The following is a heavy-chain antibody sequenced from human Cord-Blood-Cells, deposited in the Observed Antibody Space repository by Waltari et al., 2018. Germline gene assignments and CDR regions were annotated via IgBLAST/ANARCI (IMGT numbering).Heavy chain of an antibody. Sequence: QVQLQESGPGLVKPSQTLSLTCTVSGGSISSGDYYWSWIRQPPGKGLEWIGYIYYSGRTYYNPSLKMRVTISVDTSKSQCSLKLSSVTAADTAVYYCAREKSPGDYVDYWGQGTLVTVSS. V-gene: IGHV4-30-4*08. CDR1: GGSISSGDYY. CDR3: AREKSPGDYVDY. CDR2: IYYSGRT. J-gene: IGHJ4*02. D-gene: IGHD3-10*01.